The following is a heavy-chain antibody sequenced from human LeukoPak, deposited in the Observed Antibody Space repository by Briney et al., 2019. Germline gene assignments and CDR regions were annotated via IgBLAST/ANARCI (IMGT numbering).Heavy chain of an antibody. CDR3: AKDRLLNCRGDCYIFDY. Sequence: GGSLRLSCVASGFTLRSYVMNWVRQTPGKGLVWVSRISGSGDSTFYADSVKGRFSISRDNSKNTLYLQVNGLRTEDTAVYYCAKDRLLNCRGDCYIFDYWGQGTVVTVSS. J-gene: IGHJ4*02. CDR2: ISGSGDST. D-gene: IGHD2-21*02. CDR1: GFTLRSYV. V-gene: IGHV3-23*01.